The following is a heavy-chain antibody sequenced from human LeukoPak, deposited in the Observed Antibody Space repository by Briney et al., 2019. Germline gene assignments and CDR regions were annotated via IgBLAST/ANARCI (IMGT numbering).Heavy chain of an antibody. D-gene: IGHD3-9*01. CDR2: INHRGST. CDR1: GGSFSGYY. CDR3: ARGHYDILTGYTVGWFDP. V-gene: IGHV4-34*01. Sequence: SETLSLICAVYGGSFSGYYWSWIRQPPGKGVDWMGEINHRGSTIYNPSLKGRVTISVDTSKNQFSLKLSSVTAADTAVYYCARGHYDILTGYTVGWFDPWGQGTLVTVSS. J-gene: IGHJ5*02.